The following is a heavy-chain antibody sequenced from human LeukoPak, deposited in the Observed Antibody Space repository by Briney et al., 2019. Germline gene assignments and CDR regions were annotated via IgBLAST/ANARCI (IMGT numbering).Heavy chain of an antibody. CDR2: INHSGST. D-gene: IGHD5-12*01. CDR3: ARLVAQYYYYYGMDV. Sequence: SETLSLTCAVYGGSFSGYYWSWIRQPPGKGLEWIGEINHSGSTNYNPSLKSRVTISVDTSKNQFSLKLSSVTAADTAVYYCARLVAQYYYYYGMDVWGQGTTATVSS. J-gene: IGHJ6*02. CDR1: GGSFSGYY. V-gene: IGHV4-34*01.